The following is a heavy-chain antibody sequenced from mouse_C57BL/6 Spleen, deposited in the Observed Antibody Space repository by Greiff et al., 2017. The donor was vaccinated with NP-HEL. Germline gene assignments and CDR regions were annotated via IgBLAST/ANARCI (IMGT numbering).Heavy chain of an antibody. CDR1: GYTFTSYG. V-gene: IGHV1-81*01. Sequence: QVQLQQSGAELARPGASVKLSCKASGYTFTSYGISWVKQRTGQGLEWIGEIYPRSGNTYYNEKFKGKATLTADKSSSTAYMEHRSLTSEDAAVYFCAETGPYAMDYWGQGTSVTASS. D-gene: IGHD3-1*01. CDR2: IYPRSGNT. CDR3: AETGPYAMDY. J-gene: IGHJ4*01.